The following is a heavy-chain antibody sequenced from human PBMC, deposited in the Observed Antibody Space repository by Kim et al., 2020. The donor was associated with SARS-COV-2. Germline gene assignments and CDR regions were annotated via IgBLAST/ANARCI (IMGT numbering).Heavy chain of an antibody. D-gene: IGHD2-21*01. CDR3: ARKTYCGGTKCSTDSLDI. CDR2: ISSGGSSI. Sequence: GGSLRLSCVGSGFTFSSHEMNWVRQAPGKGLEWISYISSGGSSIFYADSVKGRFAISRDNSKNSLFLQLAGLRAEDTALYYCARKTYCGGTKCSTDSLDIWGQGTMVIVSS. CDR1: GFTFSSHE. V-gene: IGHV3-48*03. J-gene: IGHJ3*02.